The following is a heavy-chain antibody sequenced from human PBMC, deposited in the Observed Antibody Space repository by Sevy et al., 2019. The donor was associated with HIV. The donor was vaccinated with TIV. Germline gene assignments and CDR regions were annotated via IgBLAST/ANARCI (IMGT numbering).Heavy chain of an antibody. CDR1: GFTFSDHY. D-gene: IGHD1-20*01. Sequence: GGSLRLSCTASGFTFSDHYMDWVRRAPGKGLEWVGRVRSKAKGYTTEYAESVKGRFSISRDDSENSLYLQMNSLKIEDTAVYYCARGSNGITGTNYYYGMDVWGQGTTVTVSS. CDR2: VRSKAKGYTT. CDR3: ARGSNGITGTNYYYGMDV. V-gene: IGHV3-72*01. J-gene: IGHJ6*02.